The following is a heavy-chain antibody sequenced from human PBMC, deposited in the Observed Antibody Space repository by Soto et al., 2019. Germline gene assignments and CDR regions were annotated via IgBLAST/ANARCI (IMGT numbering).Heavy chain of an antibody. J-gene: IGHJ4*02. Sequence: AGGSLRLSCATSGFTFSSDRMHWVRQAPGKGLVWVSRINKDGSYRNYADFVEGRFTISRDDAKSELYLQMDRLRAEDTAVYYCARGGLEPFDYLGQGALVTVSS. V-gene: IGHV3-74*01. CDR3: ARGGLEPFDY. CDR1: GFTFSSDR. CDR2: INKDGSYR. D-gene: IGHD1-1*01.